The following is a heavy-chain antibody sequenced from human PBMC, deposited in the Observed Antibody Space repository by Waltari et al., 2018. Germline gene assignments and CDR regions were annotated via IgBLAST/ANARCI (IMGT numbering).Heavy chain of an antibody. CDR3: ARDFIPKNGYFDY. D-gene: IGHD3-16*01. CDR2: ISYDGSNK. J-gene: IGHJ4*02. CDR1: GFTFSSYA. V-gene: IGHV3-30*01. Sequence: QVQLVESGGGVVQPGRSLRLSCAASGFTFSSYAMHWVRQAPGKGLEWVAVISYDGSNKYYADSVKGRFTISRDNSKNTRYLQMNSLRAEDTAVYYCARDFIPKNGYFDYWGQGTLVTVSS.